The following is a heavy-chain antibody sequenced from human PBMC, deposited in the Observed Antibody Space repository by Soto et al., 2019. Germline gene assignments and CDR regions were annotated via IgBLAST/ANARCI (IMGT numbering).Heavy chain of an antibody. D-gene: IGHD6-6*01. V-gene: IGHV4-31*03. CDR2: IYYSGST. J-gene: IGHJ3*02. CDR3: ARSIAATAGAFDI. CDR1: GGSISSGGYY. Sequence: PSEALSLTSTVSGGSISSGGYYWSWIRQHPGKGLEWIGYIYYSGSTYYNPSLKSRVTISVDTSKNQFSLKLSSVTAADTAVYYCARSIAATAGAFDIWGQGTMVTV.